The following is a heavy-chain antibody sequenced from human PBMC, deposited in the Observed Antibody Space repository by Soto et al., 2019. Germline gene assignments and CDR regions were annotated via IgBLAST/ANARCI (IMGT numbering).Heavy chain of an antibody. Sequence: GGSLRLSCAASGFTFSAYAMSWVRQAPGKGLQWVSGVGGSDTAKHYADSVRGRFTVSRDNSKNTLYLQTNSLRVDDTAVYYCAKDATAVNGVWDPFDMWGQGTEVTVSS. V-gene: IGHV3-23*01. CDR3: AKDATAVNGVWDPFDM. D-gene: IGHD2-8*01. CDR2: VGGSDTAK. J-gene: IGHJ3*02. CDR1: GFTFSAYA.